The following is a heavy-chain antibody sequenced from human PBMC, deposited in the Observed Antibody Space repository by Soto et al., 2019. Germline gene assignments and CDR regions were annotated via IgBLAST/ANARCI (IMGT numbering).Heavy chain of an antibody. D-gene: IGHD3-22*01. Sequence: CSAAVFTFSSYWMSWVRQAPGKGLEWVANVKPDGSEKWYVDSVKGRFSTSRDNAKNSLYLQMNSLRAEDTAVYYCARGDYYDTSGHFSDAFDIWGQGTMVTVSS. CDR1: VFTFSSYW. CDR3: ARGDYYDTSGHFSDAFDI. CDR2: VKPDGSEK. V-gene: IGHV3-7*02. J-gene: IGHJ3*02.